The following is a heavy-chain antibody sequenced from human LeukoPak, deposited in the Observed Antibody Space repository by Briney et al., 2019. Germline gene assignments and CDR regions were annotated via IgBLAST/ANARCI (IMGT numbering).Heavy chain of an antibody. CDR1: GYTFTSYG. CDR2: ISAYNGNT. J-gene: IGHJ4*02. CDR3: ATYRQVLLPFES. D-gene: IGHD2/OR15-2a*01. V-gene: IGHV1-18*01. Sequence: GASVKVSCKAAGYTFTSYGISWVRQAPGQGLEWMGWISAYNGNTNLAQNLQGRVTMTTDTSTNTAYMELRSLRSDDTAVYYCATYRQVLLPFESWGQGTLVTVSS.